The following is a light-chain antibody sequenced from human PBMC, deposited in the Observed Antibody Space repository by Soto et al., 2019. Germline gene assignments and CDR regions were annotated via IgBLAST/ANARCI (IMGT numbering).Light chain of an antibody. V-gene: IGKV3-15*01. CDR3: QQYNNWPWT. CDR2: GAS. CDR1: QSVSSN. J-gene: IGKJ1*01. Sequence: DIVMTHSPATLSVSPGERATLSCRASQSVSSNLAWYQQKPGQAPRLLIYGASTRATGIPARFSGSGSGTEFTLTISSLQSEDFAVYYCQQYNNWPWTFGQGTKV.